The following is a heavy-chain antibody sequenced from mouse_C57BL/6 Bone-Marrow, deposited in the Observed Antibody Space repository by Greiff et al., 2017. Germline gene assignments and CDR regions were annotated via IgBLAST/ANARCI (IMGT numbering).Heavy chain of an antibody. CDR3: AVGRFDY. CDR1: GYSFTGYY. CDR2: INPSTGGT. J-gene: IGHJ2*01. D-gene: IGHD4-1*01. Sequence: EVKLMESGPELVKPGASVKLSCKASGYSFTGYYMNWVKQSPEKSLEWIGEINPSTGGTTYNQKFKAKATLTVDKSSSTAYMQLKGLTSEDSAVYYCAVGRFDYGGRGHALTV. V-gene: IGHV1-42*01.